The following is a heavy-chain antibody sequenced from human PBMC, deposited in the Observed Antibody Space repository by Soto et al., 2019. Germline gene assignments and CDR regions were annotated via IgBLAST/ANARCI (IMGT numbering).Heavy chain of an antibody. V-gene: IGHV3-13*01. CDR1: GFTFSGHG. D-gene: IGHD3-10*01. CDR3: ARGGGFGEQYSDAFDI. J-gene: IGHJ3*02. Sequence: EVQLVETGGGLVQAGGSLRLSCAASGFTFSGHGMHWVRQAAGESLEWVSVIGTSGHAFYADSVKGRFTITREDAKNSVYVQMNSLRDGETAVYYCARGGGFGEQYSDAFDIWGQGTMVTVSS. CDR2: IGTSGHA.